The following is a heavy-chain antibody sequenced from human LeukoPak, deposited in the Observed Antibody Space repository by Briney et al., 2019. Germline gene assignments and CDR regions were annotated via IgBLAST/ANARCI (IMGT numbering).Heavy chain of an antibody. CDR2: ISSGGNTI. Sequence: GGSLRLSCAASGFTFSDYYMSWIRQAPGKGLEWVSYISSGGNTIYYADSVKGRFTNSRDNAKNSLYLQLNSLRAEDTAVYYCAQREAFTSSWGQGTLVTVSS. CDR1: GFTFSDYY. CDR3: AQREAFTSS. V-gene: IGHV3-11*01. J-gene: IGHJ5*02. D-gene: IGHD3-3*01.